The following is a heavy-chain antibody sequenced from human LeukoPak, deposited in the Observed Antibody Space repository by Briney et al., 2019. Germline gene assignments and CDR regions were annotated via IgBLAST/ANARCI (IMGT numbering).Heavy chain of an antibody. CDR2: ISGSGGGT. V-gene: IGHV3-23*01. J-gene: IGHJ4*02. D-gene: IGHD3-22*01. Sequence: GGSLRLSCAVSGITLSNYGMSWVRQAPGKGLEWFAGISGSGGGTIYADSVKGRFTISRDNAKNTLYLQMNSLRAEDTAVYFCAKRGVVIRVILVGFHKEAYYFDSWGQGALVTVSS. CDR1: GITLSNYG. CDR3: AKRGVVIRVILVGFHKEAYYFDS.